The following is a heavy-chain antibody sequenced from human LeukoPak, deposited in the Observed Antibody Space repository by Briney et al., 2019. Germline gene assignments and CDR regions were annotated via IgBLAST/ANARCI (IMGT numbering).Heavy chain of an antibody. CDR3: ARRSDDALRSDAFDI. Sequence: SETLSLTCTVSGGSISSKNYYWGWIRQPPGKGLEWIGSIYSSGTTYYNPSLKSRVTISVDTSKNQFSLKLTSVTAADTAVYYCARRSDDALRSDAFDIWGQGTMVTVSS. J-gene: IGHJ3*02. D-gene: IGHD2-2*01. CDR1: GGSISSKNYY. CDR2: IYSSGTT. V-gene: IGHV4-39*01.